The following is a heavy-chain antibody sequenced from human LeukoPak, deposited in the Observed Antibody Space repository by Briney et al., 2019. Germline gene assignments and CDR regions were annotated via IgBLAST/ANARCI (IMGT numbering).Heavy chain of an antibody. CDR2: IYPGDSDT. V-gene: IGHV5-51*01. Sequence: ASVKVSCKASGYSFTSYWIGWVRQMPGKGLEWMGIIYPGDSDTRYSPSFQGQVTISADKSISTAYLQWSSLKASDTAMYYCARGPYYYGSGSYRGSDYWGQGTLVTVSS. CDR1: GYSFTSYW. D-gene: IGHD3-10*01. CDR3: ARGPYYYGSGSYRGSDY. J-gene: IGHJ4*02.